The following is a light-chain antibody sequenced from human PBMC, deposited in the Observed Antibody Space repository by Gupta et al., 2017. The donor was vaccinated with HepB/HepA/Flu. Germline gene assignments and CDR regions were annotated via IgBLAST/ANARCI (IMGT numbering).Light chain of an antibody. CDR3: FSATNSGTLV. J-gene: IGLJ2*01. CDR2: DVS. V-gene: IGLV2-14*01. Sequence: QSVLTQPAVSGSPGQSITISCTGTTSDIGSNNYVSWLQQHPGKAPKLMIFDVSGRPPGVSNRFSGSKSGNMASLTISGLQAEDEADYYCFSATNSGTLVFGGGTKLTVL. CDR1: TSDIGSNNY.